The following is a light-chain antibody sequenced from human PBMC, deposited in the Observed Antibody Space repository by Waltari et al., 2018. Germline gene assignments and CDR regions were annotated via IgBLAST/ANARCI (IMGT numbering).Light chain of an antibody. CDR3: QQYGSSILYT. CDR1: QSLTKRY. J-gene: IGKJ2*01. Sequence: EVVLTQSPATLSLSPGESATLSCRASQSLTKRYLAWYQQKPGQAPRLLLYGAASRAAGSPDRFSGSGSGTDFTLIISRLEPDDFAVYYCQQYGSSILYTFGQGTKLEIK. V-gene: IGKV3-20*01. CDR2: GAA.